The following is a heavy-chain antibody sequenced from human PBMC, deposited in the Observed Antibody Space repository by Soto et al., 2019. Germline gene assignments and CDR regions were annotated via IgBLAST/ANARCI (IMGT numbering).Heavy chain of an antibody. Sequence: LRLSCVASGFTFWGDWMSWVRQAPGKGLEWVANIKQDGSAKQYLDSVRGRFTISRDNSKNSVYLQMNSLRAEDTALYYCARDFYGGFSYGPGDNWGQGTLVTSPQ. CDR3: ARDFYGGFSYGPGDN. V-gene: IGHV3-7*01. CDR2: IKQDGSAK. CDR1: GFTFWGDW. D-gene: IGHD2-15*01. J-gene: IGHJ4*02.